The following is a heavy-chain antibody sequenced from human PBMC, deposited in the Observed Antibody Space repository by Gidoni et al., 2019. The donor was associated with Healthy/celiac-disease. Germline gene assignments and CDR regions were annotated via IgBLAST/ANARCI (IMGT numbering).Heavy chain of an antibody. D-gene: IGHD4-17*01. CDR3: ARDLSPYDRVTTIGFDY. CDR2: IYHSGST. J-gene: IGHJ4*02. V-gene: IGHV4-38-2*02. CDR1: GYSITSGYY. Sequence: QVQLQESGPGLVKPSETLSLTCTVSGYSITSGYYWGWIRQPPGKGLEWIGSIYHSGSTYYNPSLKSRVTISVDTSKNQFSLKLSSVTAADTAVYYCARDLSPYDRVTTIGFDYWGQGTLVTVSS.